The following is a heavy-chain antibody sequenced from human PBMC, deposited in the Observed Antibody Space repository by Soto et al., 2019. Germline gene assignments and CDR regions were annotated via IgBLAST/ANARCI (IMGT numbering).Heavy chain of an antibody. CDR3: TRDLLTWGYVLGY. D-gene: IGHD3-16*01. Sequence: EVQLVESGGGLVQPGGSLRLSCAASGFTFSTYWMHWVRQAPGKGLVWVSRINNDGSSTSYADSVKGRFTISRDNAKNTLYLQMNSLRAEDTAVYYCTRDLLTWGYVLGYWGQGTLVTVS. CDR2: INNDGSST. J-gene: IGHJ4*02. V-gene: IGHV3-74*01. CDR1: GFTFSTYW.